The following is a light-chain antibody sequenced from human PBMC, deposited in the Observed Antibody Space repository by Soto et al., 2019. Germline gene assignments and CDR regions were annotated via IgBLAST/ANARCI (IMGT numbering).Light chain of an antibody. J-gene: IGKJ2*01. V-gene: IGKV1-9*01. CDR1: QGIASH. Sequence: DIQLTQSPSFLSASVGDRVTITCRASQGIASHLAWYQQKPGKAPKFLIYAGSSLESGVPSRLSGSGFGTEFTLTISSLQPEDFATYYCPQVNTFPHTFGQGTKLEIK. CDR2: AGS. CDR3: PQVNTFPHT.